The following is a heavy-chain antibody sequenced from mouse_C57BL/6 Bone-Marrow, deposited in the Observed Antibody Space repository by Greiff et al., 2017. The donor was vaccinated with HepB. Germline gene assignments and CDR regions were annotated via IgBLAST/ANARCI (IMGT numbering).Heavy chain of an antibody. CDR1: GYTFTSYD. CDR3: AREATYGSSPWFAY. CDR2: IYPRDGST. V-gene: IGHV1-85*01. Sequence: QVQLQQSGPELVKPGASVKLSCKASGYTFTSYDINRVKQRPGQGLEWIGWIYPRDGSTKYNEKFKGKATLTVDTSSSTAYMELHSLTSEDSAVYFCAREATYGSSPWFAYWGQGTLVTVSA. D-gene: IGHD1-1*01. J-gene: IGHJ3*01.